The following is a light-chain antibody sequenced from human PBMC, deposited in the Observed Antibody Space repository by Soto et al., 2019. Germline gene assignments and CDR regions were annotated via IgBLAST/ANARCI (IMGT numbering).Light chain of an antibody. CDR1: SRDVGGYDY. CDR3: CSYAGNYTLL. V-gene: IGLV2-11*01. CDR2: DVS. J-gene: IGLJ2*01. Sequence: QSALTQPRSVSGSPGQSVTISCTGTSRDVGGYDYVSWYQQHPGKAPKLMIYDVSKRPSGVPDRFSGSKSGNTASLTISGLQAEDEAEYYCCSYAGNYTLLFGGGTKLTVL.